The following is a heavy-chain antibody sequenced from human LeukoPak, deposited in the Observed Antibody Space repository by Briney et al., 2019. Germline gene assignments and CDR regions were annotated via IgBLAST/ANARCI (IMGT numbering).Heavy chain of an antibody. Sequence: GGSLRLSCAASGFTFSSYWMHWVRQAPGKGLVWVSRINSDGSSTSYADSVKGRFTISRDNAKNTLYLQMNSLRAEDTAVYYCARGEVYYYDSSGYYYYYYYMDVWGKGTTVTVFS. J-gene: IGHJ6*03. CDR1: GFTFSSYW. CDR2: INSDGSST. D-gene: IGHD3-22*01. V-gene: IGHV3-74*01. CDR3: ARGEVYYYDSSGYYYYYYYMDV.